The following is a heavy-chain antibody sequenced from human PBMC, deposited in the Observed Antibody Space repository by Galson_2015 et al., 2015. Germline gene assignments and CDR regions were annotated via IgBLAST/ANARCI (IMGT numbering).Heavy chain of an antibody. CDR1: GFTFSDYY. CDR2: ISASSTTK. Sequence: SLRLSCAASGFTFSDYYMSWIRQAPGKGLEWVSYISASSTTKYYAGPVKGRFTISRDNAKNSLYLQMKSLRAEDTAVYYCARSLYWNHAGDVDYWGQGTLVTVSS. V-gene: IGHV3-11*01. J-gene: IGHJ4*02. CDR3: ARSLYWNHAGDVDY. D-gene: IGHD2-8*02.